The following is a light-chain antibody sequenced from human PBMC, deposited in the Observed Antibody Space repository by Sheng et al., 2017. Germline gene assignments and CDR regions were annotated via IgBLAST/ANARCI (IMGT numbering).Light chain of an antibody. CDR2: DAS. J-gene: IGKJ3*01. CDR1: KSVGVD. Sequence: ETVMTQSPATLSVSPGEVATLSCRASKSVGVDLAWYQQKPGQAPRLLIFDASNRASGIPARFSGSGYGTHFTLTITNLEPEDFAVYYCQQRGNWPPRTFGPGTKLDFK. V-gene: IGKV3-11*01. CDR3: QQRGNWPPRT.